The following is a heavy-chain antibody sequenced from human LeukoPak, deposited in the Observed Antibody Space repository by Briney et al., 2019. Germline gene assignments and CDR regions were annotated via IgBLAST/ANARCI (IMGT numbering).Heavy chain of an antibody. CDR3: AREGGYCSGGSCYTRENWFDR. V-gene: IGHV1-2*02. CDR2: INPNSGGT. Sequence: GASVKVSCKASGYTLTGYYMHWVRQAPGQGLEWMGWINPNSGGTNYAQKFQGRVTMTRDTSISTAYMELSRLRSDDTAVYYCAREGGYCSGGSCYTRENWFDRWGQGTLVTVSS. D-gene: IGHD2-15*01. CDR1: GYTLTGYY. J-gene: IGHJ5*02.